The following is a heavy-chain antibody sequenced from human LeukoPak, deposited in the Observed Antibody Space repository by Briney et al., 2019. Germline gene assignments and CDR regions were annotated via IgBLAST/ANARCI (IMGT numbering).Heavy chain of an antibody. J-gene: IGHJ4*02. V-gene: IGHV5-51*01. Sequence: GESLKISCKVSGYSFATYWIGWVRQMPGKGLEWMGIIYPDDSDTRYSPSFQGQVTISADKSISTAYLQWSSLKASDTAMYYCATPYPREYCSSTTCYFNYWGQGNLVTVSS. CDR3: ATPYPREYCSSTTCYFNY. CDR2: IYPDDSDT. D-gene: IGHD2-2*01. CDR1: GYSFATYW.